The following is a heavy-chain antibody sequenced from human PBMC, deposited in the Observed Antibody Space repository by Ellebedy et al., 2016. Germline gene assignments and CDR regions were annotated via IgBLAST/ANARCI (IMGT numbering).Heavy chain of an antibody. CDR2: MNPNSGNT. Sequence: ASVKVSXKASGGTFSSYAISWVRQATGQGLEWMGWMNPNSGNTGYAQKFQGRVTMTRNTSISTAYMELSSLRSEDTAVYYCASEPITMVRGHFDYWGQGTLVTVSS. D-gene: IGHD3-10*01. CDR3: ASEPITMVRGHFDY. J-gene: IGHJ4*02. V-gene: IGHV1-8*02. CDR1: GGTFSSYA.